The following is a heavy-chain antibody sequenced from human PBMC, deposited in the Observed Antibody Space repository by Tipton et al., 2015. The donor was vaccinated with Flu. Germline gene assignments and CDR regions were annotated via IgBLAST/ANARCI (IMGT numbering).Heavy chain of an antibody. D-gene: IGHD4-11*01. V-gene: IGHV4-38-2*01. CDR1: GDSTGQPFF. J-gene: IGHJ5*02. CDR3: ARRDYSNYVSEPKNRIDP. CDR2: IHRSVCG. Sequence: TLSLTCAVSGDSTGQPFFWGWTRQIPGKGLEWIGNIHRSVCGYFNPTLKSRVTMSVDSSKNQFSLRLTSVTAADTAVYFCARRDYSNYVSEPKNRIDPWSQGALGSVSS.